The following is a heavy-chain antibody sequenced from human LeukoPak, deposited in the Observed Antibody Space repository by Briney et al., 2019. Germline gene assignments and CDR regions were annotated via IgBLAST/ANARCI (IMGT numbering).Heavy chain of an antibody. Sequence: SVKVSCKASGGTFSSYAISWVRQAPGQGLEWMGRIIPILGIANYAQKFQGRVTMTRDTSTSTVYMELSSLRSEDTAVYYCARADVSSGYNDYWGQGTLVTVSS. CDR2: IIPILGIA. D-gene: IGHD3-22*01. CDR1: GGTFSSYA. J-gene: IGHJ4*02. V-gene: IGHV1-69*04. CDR3: ARADVSSGYNDY.